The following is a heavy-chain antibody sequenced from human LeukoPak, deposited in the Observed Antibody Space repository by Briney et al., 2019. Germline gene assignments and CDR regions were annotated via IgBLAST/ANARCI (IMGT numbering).Heavy chain of an antibody. J-gene: IGHJ4*02. Sequence: ASVKVSCKASGYTFTSYYMHWVRQAPGQGLEWMGIINPSGGSTSYAQKFQGRVTMTRDTSTSTVYMELSSLRSDDTAVYYCARDTDSVSLRYFDWLLRVWGQGTLVTVSS. D-gene: IGHD3-9*01. CDR3: ARDTDSVSLRYFDWLLRV. CDR1: GYTFTSYY. CDR2: INPSGGST. V-gene: IGHV1-46*01.